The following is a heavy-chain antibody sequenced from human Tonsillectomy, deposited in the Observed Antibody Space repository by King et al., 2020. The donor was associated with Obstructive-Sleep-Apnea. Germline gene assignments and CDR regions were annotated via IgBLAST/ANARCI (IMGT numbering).Heavy chain of an antibody. Sequence: VQLVESGGGVVQPGSSLRLSCAASGFTFSSYAMHWVRQAPGKGLEWVAVISYDGSNKYYADSVKGRFTISRDNSKNTLYLQMNSLRAEDTAVYYCARDAYRYDSSGYYYNYFDYWGQGTLVTVSS. CDR2: ISYDGSNK. D-gene: IGHD3-22*01. V-gene: IGHV3-30-3*01. CDR3: ARDAYRYDSSGYYYNYFDY. CDR1: GFTFSSYA. J-gene: IGHJ4*02.